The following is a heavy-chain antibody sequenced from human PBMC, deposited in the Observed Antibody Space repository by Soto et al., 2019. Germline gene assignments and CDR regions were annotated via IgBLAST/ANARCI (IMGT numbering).Heavy chain of an antibody. D-gene: IGHD5-12*01. CDR2: IYSGGST. Sequence: EVQLVESGGGLVQPGGSLRLSCAASGFTVSSNYMSWVRQAPGKGLEWVSVIYSGGSTYYADSVKGRFTISRDNSKNTLYLQMNSLRAEDTAVYYCARDRMATWEFDYWGQGTLVTVSS. CDR3: ARDRMATWEFDY. CDR1: GFTVSSNY. V-gene: IGHV3-66*01. J-gene: IGHJ4*02.